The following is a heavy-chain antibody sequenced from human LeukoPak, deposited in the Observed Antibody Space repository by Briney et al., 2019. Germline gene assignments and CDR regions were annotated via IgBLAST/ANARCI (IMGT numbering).Heavy chain of an antibody. CDR3: ARLGAVDTAMVPISYFDY. CDR1: GGSISSYY. V-gene: IGHV4-39*01. Sequence: SETLSLTCTVSGGSISSYYWGWIRQPPGKGLEWIGSIYYSGSTYYNPSLKSRVTISVDTSKNQFSLKLSSVTAADTAVYYCARLGAVDTAMVPISYFDYWGQGTLVTVSS. D-gene: IGHD5-18*01. J-gene: IGHJ4*02. CDR2: IYYSGST.